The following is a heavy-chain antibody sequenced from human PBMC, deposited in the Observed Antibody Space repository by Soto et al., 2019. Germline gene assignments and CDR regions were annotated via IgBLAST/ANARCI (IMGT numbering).Heavy chain of an antibody. J-gene: IGHJ6*02. V-gene: IGHV4-34*01. D-gene: IGHD1-26*01. CDR1: GGSSSGYF. CDR3: ARGFSGSRQGYYYGMDV. Sequence: PSETLSLTCAVYGGSSSGYFWSWIRQPPGKGLEWIGEINHSGSTNYNPSLKSRVTISVDTSKNQFSLKLSSVTAADTAVYYCARGFSGSRQGYYYGMDVWGQGTTVTVSS. CDR2: INHSGST.